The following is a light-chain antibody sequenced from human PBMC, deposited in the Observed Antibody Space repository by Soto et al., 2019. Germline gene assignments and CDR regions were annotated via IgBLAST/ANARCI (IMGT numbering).Light chain of an antibody. CDR3: PQYNNRPPRT. J-gene: IGKJ1*01. CDR1: QSVSSN. V-gene: IGKV3-15*01. Sequence: EIVMTQSPATLSLSPGERATLSCRASQSVSSNLAWYQQKPGQAPRLLIYGASTRATGIPARFSGSGSGTEVSLTISSRQAEEFAVSYCPQYNNRPPRTFGQGTKVEIK. CDR2: GAS.